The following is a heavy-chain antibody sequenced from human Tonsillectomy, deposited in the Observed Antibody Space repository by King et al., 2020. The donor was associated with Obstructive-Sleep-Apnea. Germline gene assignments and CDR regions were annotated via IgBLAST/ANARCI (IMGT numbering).Heavy chain of an antibody. J-gene: IGHJ6*02. V-gene: IGHV3-21*01. Sequence: DVQLVESGGGLVKPGGSLRLSCAASGFPFSTYSMNWVRQAPGKGLDWVSFISDNSSYIHYADSLKGRFTISRDNAKNSLYLQMNSLRAEDTAVYYCARDRWAYCSGVCYSGGVYHYGMDVWGQGTTVTISS. CDR3: ARDRWAYCSGVCYSGGVYHYGMDV. CDR2: ISDNSSYI. CDR1: GFPFSTYS. D-gene: IGHD2-21*02.